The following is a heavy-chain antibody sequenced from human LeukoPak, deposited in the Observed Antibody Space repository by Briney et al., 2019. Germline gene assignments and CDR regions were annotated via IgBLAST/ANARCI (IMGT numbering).Heavy chain of an antibody. CDR1: GGSISSYY. D-gene: IGHD3-22*01. Sequence: SETLALTCTVSGGSISSYYWSWIRQPPGKGLEWIGYIYYSGSTNYNPSLKSRVTISVDTSKNQFSLKLSSVTAADTAVYYCAGNYYDSTGPKYWGQGTLVTVSS. J-gene: IGHJ4*02. V-gene: IGHV4-59*01. CDR2: IYYSGST. CDR3: AGNYYDSTGPKY.